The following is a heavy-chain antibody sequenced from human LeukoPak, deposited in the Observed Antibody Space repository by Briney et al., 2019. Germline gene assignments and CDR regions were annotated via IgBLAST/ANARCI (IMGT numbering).Heavy chain of an antibody. CDR1: GFTFSSYS. CDR2: ISSSSTTI. D-gene: IGHD3-22*01. V-gene: IGHV3-48*01. Sequence: PGRSLRLSCAASGFTFSSYSMNWVRQAPGKGLEWVSYISSSSTTIYYADSVKGRFTISRDNAKNSLYLQMNSLRAEDTAVYYCARDREARSSGYYSYYYYYMDVWGKGTTVTVSS. J-gene: IGHJ6*03. CDR3: ARDREARSSGYYSYYYYYMDV.